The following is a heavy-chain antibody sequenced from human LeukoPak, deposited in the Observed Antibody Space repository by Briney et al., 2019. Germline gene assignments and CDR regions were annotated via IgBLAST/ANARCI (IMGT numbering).Heavy chain of an antibody. CDR3: ARGSKITMVRGVMGY. Sequence: ASVKVSCKASGYTFTSYDINWVRQATGQGLEWMGWMNPNSGNTGHAQKFQGRVTMTRNTSISTAYMELSSLRSEDTAVYYCARGSKITMVRGVMGYWGQGTLVTVSS. CDR2: MNPNSGNT. J-gene: IGHJ4*02. CDR1: GYTFTSYD. V-gene: IGHV1-8*01. D-gene: IGHD3-10*01.